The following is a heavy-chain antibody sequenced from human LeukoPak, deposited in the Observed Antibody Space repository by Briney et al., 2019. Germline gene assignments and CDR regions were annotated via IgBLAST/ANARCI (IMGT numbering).Heavy chain of an antibody. J-gene: IGHJ3*02. V-gene: IGHV3-53*01. D-gene: IGHD4-17*01. CDR3: ASDYGDYHDAFDI. CDR1: GFTVSSNY. CDR2: IYSGGST. Sequence: TGGSLRLSCAASGFTVSSNYMSWVRQAPGKGLEWASVIYSGGSTYYADSVKGRFTISRDNSKNTLYLQMNSLRAEDTAVYYCASDYGDYHDAFDIWGQGTMVTVSS.